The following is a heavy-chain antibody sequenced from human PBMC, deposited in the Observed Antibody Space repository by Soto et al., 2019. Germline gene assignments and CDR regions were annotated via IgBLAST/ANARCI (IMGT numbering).Heavy chain of an antibody. CDR3: TSGWGTGGFDRFDP. D-gene: IGHD3-16*01. V-gene: IGHV1-46*03. Sequence: QVQLLQSGAEVKKPGASVKVSCKASGYTFASYYIYWVRQAPGQGLEWVGLINPTGGNTDYAEAFQGRITLSSDTSTSTVYMGLSSLTHEDTAIYFCTSGWGTGGFDRFDPWGQGTLVIVSS. J-gene: IGHJ5*02. CDR1: GYTFASYY. CDR2: INPTGGNT.